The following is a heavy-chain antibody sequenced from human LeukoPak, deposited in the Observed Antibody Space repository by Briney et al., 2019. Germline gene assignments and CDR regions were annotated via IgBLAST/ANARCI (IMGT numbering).Heavy chain of an antibody. CDR2: IYYSAST. CDR1: GCSISSYY. V-gene: IGHV4-59*01. J-gene: IGHJ4*02. D-gene: IGHD1-26*01. CDR3: ARDLYGGSSPFDY. Sequence: SETLSLTCTVSGCSISSYYWSWIRQPPGKGLEWIGYIYYSASTNYNPSLKSRVTISVDTSKNQFSLKLSSVTAADTAVYYCARDLYGGSSPFDYWGQGTLVTVSS.